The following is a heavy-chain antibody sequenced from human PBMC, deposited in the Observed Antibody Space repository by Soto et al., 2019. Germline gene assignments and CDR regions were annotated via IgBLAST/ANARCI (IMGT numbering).Heavy chain of an antibody. D-gene: IGHD6-19*01. V-gene: IGHV3-30*18. CDR2: ISYDGSVE. CDR3: AKAPAGIAVFDY. J-gene: IGHJ4*02. Sequence: GGSLRLSCAASGFPFSSYAMHWVRQAPGKGLGWVAVISYDGSVESYADSVKGRFTISRDNSKNTLYLQMNSLRAEDTAVYYCAKAPAGIAVFDYWGQGTLVTVSS. CDR1: GFPFSSYA.